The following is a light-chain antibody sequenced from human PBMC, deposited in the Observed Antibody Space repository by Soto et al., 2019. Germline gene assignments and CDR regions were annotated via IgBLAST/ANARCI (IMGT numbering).Light chain of an antibody. Sequence: EIVLTQSPGTLSLSPGERATLSCRASQSVSSSYLAWYQQKPGQAPRLLIYGASSRATGIPDRFSGSGSGTDFTLTISRLEPEDCAVYYCQQYGGSPQTFGQGTKVDIK. CDR2: GAS. CDR1: QSVSSSY. V-gene: IGKV3-20*01. CDR3: QQYGGSPQT. J-gene: IGKJ1*01.